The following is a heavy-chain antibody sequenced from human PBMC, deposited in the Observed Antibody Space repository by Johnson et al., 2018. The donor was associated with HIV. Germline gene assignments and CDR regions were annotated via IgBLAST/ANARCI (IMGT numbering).Heavy chain of an antibody. CDR2: INYNGGST. V-gene: IGHV3-20*04. D-gene: IGHD2-15*01. Sequence: VQLVESWGGVVRPGGSLRLSCAASGFNVDDDALSWVRQVPGKGLEWVSGINYNGGSTGYADSVKGRFTISRDNSKNTLYLQMNSLRAEDTAVYYCARDSVILVDGAFDIWGQGTMVTVSS. J-gene: IGHJ3*02. CDR3: ARDSVILVDGAFDI. CDR1: GFNVDDDA.